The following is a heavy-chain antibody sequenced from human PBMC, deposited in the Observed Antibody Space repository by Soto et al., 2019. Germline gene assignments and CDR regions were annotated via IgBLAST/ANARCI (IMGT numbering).Heavy chain of an antibody. CDR3: ARGSMVRDKNWFDP. D-gene: IGHD3-10*01. J-gene: IGHJ5*02. CDR1: GGSISSGGYY. CDR2: IYYSGST. V-gene: IGHV4-31*03. Sequence: PSETLSLTCTVSGGSISSGGYYWSWIRQHPGKGLEWIGYIYYSGSTYYNPSLKSRVTISVDTSKNQFSLKLSSVTAADTAVYYCARGSMVRDKNWFDPWGQGTLVTVSS.